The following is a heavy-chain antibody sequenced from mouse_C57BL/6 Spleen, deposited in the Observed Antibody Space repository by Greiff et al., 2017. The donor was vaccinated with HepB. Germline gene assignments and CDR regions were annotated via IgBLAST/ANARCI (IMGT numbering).Heavy chain of an antibody. J-gene: IGHJ1*03. CDR2: INPNNGGT. CDR3: ARSGDGSSYWYFDV. V-gene: IGHV1-26*01. Sequence: VQLQQSGPELVKPGASVKISCKASGYTFTDYYMNWVKQSHGKSLEWIGDINPNNGGTSYNQKFKGKATLTVDKSSSTAYMELRSLTSEDSAVYYCARSGDGSSYWYFDVWGTGTTVTVSS. D-gene: IGHD1-1*01. CDR1: GYTFTDYY.